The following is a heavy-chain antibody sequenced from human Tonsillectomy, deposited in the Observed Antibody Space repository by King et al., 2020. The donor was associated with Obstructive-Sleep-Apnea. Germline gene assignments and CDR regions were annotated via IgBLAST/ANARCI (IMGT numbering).Heavy chain of an antibody. V-gene: IGHV3-23*04. CDR1: GFTFSSDA. CDR2: IIPTGGST. Sequence: VQLVESGGGLVQPGGSLRLSCAASGFTFSSDAMSCVSQAPGKGLEWVSTIIPTGGSTYYADSVKGRFTISRDNSKNTQYLQMNILRGADTAVYYCAKDKTGATPFDYWGQGTLVTVSS. J-gene: IGHJ4*02. D-gene: IGHD1-26*01. CDR3: AKDKTGATPFDY.